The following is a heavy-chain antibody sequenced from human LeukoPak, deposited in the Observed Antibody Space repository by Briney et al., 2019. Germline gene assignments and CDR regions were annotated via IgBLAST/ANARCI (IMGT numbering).Heavy chain of an antibody. CDR3: ARDFTSITFGDPGTFDI. V-gene: IGHV3-64*01. CDR2: ISSNGGST. Sequence: PGGSLRLSCAASGFTFSSYAMHWVRQAPGKGLEYVSAISSNGGSTYYANSVKGRFTISRDNSKNTLYLQMGSLRAEDMAVYYCARDFTSITFGDPGTFDIWGQGTMVTVSS. CDR1: GFTFSSYA. D-gene: IGHD3-16*01. J-gene: IGHJ3*02.